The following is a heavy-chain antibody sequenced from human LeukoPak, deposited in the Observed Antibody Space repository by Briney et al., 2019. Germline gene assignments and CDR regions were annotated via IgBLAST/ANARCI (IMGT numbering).Heavy chain of an antibody. J-gene: IGHJ4*02. CDR2: INPGSGVT. CDR3: ARDKGGATTQDY. CDR1: GYTFTAYY. D-gene: IGHD1-26*01. V-gene: IGHV1-2*02. Sequence: ASVKVSCKTSGYTFTAYYIHWVRQAPGQGLEWMGWINPGSGVTSYAQNFQGRVTMTRDTFISTAYMELSGLRSDDTAVFYCARDKGGATTQDYWGQGTLVTVSS.